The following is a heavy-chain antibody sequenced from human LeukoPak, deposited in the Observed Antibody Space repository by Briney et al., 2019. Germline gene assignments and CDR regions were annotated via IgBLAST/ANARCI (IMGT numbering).Heavy chain of an antibody. J-gene: IGHJ4*02. CDR1: GFTFSSYG. CDR3: AKDSTAMVTLFDY. CDR2: ISYDGSNK. V-gene: IGHV3-30*18. D-gene: IGHD5-18*01. Sequence: PGRSLRLSCAASGFTFSSYGMHWVRQAPGKGLEWVAVISYDGSNKYYADSVKGRFTISRDNSKNTLYLQMNSLRAEDTAVYCCAKDSTAMVTLFDYWGQGTLVTVSS.